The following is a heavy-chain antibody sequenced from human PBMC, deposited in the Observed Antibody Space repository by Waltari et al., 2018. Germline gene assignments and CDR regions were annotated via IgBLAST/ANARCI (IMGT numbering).Heavy chain of an antibody. CDR2: IYYSGST. D-gene: IGHD2-15*01. V-gene: IGHV4-59*01. J-gene: IGHJ4*02. Sequence: QVQLQESGPGLVKPSETLSLTCTVSGGSISSYYWSWIRQPPGKGLEWIGYIYYSGSTNYNPSLKSRVTISVDTSKNQFSRKLSSVTAADTAVYYCARGLLNEYCSGGSCYSGFDYWGQGTLVTVSS. CDR1: GGSISSYY. CDR3: ARGLLNEYCSGGSCYSGFDY.